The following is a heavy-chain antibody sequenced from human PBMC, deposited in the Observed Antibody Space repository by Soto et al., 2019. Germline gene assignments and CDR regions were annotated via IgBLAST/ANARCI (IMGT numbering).Heavy chain of an antibody. CDR2: IYWDGDR. J-gene: IGHJ5*02. Sequence: QITLKESGPPLLEPTQTLTLTCSFSGFSLTSSGVGVGWLRQAPGKALECLGIIYWDGDRRYNPSLRQRLTITKYNTQNHWVPTMTSMEPVTTATYYCPPRGPSNSSADVGWFDPWGQGTLVTVS. D-gene: IGHD6-6*01. CDR3: PPRGPSNSSADVGWFDP. V-gene: IGHV2-5*02. CDR1: GFSLTSSGVG.